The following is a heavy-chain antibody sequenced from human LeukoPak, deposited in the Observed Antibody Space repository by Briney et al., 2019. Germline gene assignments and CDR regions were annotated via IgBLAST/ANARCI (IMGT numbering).Heavy chain of an antibody. CDR3: ARGVVVVPAATFTYYMDV. CDR2: MNPNSGNT. J-gene: IGHJ6*03. Sequence: ASVKVSCKASGYTFTSYDINWVRQATGQGLEWMGWMNPNSGNTGYAQKFQGRVTITRDTSASTAYMELSSLRSEDMAVYYCARGVVVVPAATFTYYMDVWGKGTTVTVSS. V-gene: IGHV1-8*03. CDR1: GYTFTSYD. D-gene: IGHD2-2*01.